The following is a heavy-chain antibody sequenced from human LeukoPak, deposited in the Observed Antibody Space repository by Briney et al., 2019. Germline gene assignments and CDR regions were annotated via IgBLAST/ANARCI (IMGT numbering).Heavy chain of an antibody. CDR3: ATGPLVRGVPRYMDV. D-gene: IGHD3-10*01. CDR2: FDPEDGER. Sequence: ASVKVSCKLPRYTLTKFSMNWVRQAPGEGLEWMGGFDPEDGERIYVQKFQGRVTMTEDTSTGTAYMELSSLTSEDTAVYYCATGPLVRGVPRYMDVWGKGTTVTASS. J-gene: IGHJ6*03. CDR1: RYTLTKFS. V-gene: IGHV1-24*01.